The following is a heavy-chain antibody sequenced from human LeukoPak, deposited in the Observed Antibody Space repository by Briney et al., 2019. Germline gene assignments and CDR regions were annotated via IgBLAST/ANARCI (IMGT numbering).Heavy chain of an antibody. CDR3: ARESYSSTGLDV. CDR1: GFTFSDYY. J-gene: IGHJ6*04. V-gene: IGHV3-11*06. D-gene: IGHD6-19*01. Sequence: GGSLRLSCAASGFTFSDYYMSWIRQAPGKGLEWVSFISSSSSYTNYADSVKGRFTISRDNAKNSLYLQMNSLRAEDTAVYYCARESYSSTGLDVWGKGTTVTVSS. CDR2: ISSSSSYT.